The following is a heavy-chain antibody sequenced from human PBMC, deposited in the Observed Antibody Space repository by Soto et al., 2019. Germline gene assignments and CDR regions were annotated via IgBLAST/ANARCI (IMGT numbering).Heavy chain of an antibody. CDR3: ATGAYASSGYYHQFDY. Sequence: SVKVSCKASGGTFSSYAISWVRQAPGQGLEWMGGIIPIFGTANYAQKFQGRVTITADKSTSTAYMELSSLRSEDTAVYYCATGAYASSGYYHQFDYWGQGTLVTVYS. CDR1: GGTFSSYA. CDR2: IIPIFGTA. D-gene: IGHD3-22*01. V-gene: IGHV1-69*06. J-gene: IGHJ4*02.